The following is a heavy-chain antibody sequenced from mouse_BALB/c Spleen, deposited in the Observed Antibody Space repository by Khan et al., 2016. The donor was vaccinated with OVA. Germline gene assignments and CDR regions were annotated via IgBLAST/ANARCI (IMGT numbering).Heavy chain of an antibody. CDR1: GFSLTSYG. D-gene: IGHD1-1*01. CDR3: ARDHGNTYEYFDY. J-gene: IGHJ2*01. Sequence: QVQLKESGPGLVAPSQSLSITCTVSGFSLTSYGVHWVRQPPGKGLEWLGIIWAGGSTNYNSALMSRLSISKYNSKSQVFVKMISLQTDDTAMYYCARDHGNTYEYFDYWGEGTTLTVSS. CDR2: IWAGGST. V-gene: IGHV2-9*02.